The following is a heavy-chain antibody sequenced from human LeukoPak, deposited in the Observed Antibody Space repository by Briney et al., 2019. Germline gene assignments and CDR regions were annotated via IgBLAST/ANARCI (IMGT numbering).Heavy chain of an antibody. CDR2: ISGSGGST. V-gene: IGHV3-23*01. CDR1: GFTFISYA. J-gene: IGHJ4*02. D-gene: IGHD3-22*01. Sequence: GGSLGLSCAASGFTFISYAMSWVRQAPGKGLEWVSVISGSGGSTYYADSVKGRFTISRDNSKNTLYLQMNSLRAEDTAVYYCAKDRNFYYYDSSGYTNYWGQGTLVTVSS. CDR3: AKDRNFYYYDSSGYTNY.